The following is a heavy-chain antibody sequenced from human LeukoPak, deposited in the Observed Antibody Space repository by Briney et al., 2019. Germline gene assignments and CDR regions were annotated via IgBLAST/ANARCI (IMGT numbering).Heavy chain of an antibody. V-gene: IGHV3-21*01. CDR1: GLTFGSYS. CDR3: ARDRAYGSGSYYT. D-gene: IGHD3-10*01. J-gene: IGHJ4*02. CDR2: ISSSSSYI. Sequence: GRCLRLSCAAAGLTFGSYSMSWVRQAPGKVLEWVSSISSSSSYIYYADSVKGRFTISRDNAKISLYLQMNSLRAEDTAVYYCARDRAYGSGSYYTWGQGTLVTVSS.